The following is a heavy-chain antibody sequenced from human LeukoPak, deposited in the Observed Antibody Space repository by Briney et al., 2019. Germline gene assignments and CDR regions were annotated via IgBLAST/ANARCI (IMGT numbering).Heavy chain of an antibody. CDR2: SNPEDGET. Sequence: ASVKVSCKVSGYTLTELSMHWVRQAPGKGLEWMGGSNPEDGETIYAQKFQGRVTMTEDTSTDTAYMELSSLRSEDTAVYYCATAARCSSSVVYYFDYWGQGTLVTVSS. J-gene: IGHJ4*02. CDR3: ATAARCSSSVVYYFDY. V-gene: IGHV1-24*01. D-gene: IGHD6-6*01. CDR1: GYTLTELS.